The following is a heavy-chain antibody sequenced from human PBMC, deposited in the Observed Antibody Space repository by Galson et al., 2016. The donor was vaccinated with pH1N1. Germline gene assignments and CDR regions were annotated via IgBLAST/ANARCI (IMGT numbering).Heavy chain of an antibody. J-gene: IGHJ3*02. V-gene: IGHV5-51*01. Sequence: SGAEVKKPGESLKIPCKGSGHKFTSSWIGWVRQMPGKGLEWMGIIYLGGSLIRYRPSFQGQVTISADKSVNIVYLEWGSLKASDTAMYYCARQNDYGDYRGDAFDIWGQGTMVTVSS. CDR2: IYLGGSLI. CDR1: GHKFTSSW. CDR3: ARQNDYGDYRGDAFDI. D-gene: IGHD4-17*01.